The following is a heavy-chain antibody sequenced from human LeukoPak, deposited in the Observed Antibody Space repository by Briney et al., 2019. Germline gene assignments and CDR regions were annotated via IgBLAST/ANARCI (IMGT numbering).Heavy chain of an antibody. D-gene: IGHD3-10*01. Sequence: GESLKISCKGSGYSFTSYWIGWVRQMPGKGLEWMGTIYPGDSDTRYSPSFQGQVTISADKSISTAYLQWSSLKASDTAMYYCARLRWFGELLGGWFDPWGQGTLVTVSS. CDR2: IYPGDSDT. V-gene: IGHV5-51*01. J-gene: IGHJ5*02. CDR1: GYSFTSYW. CDR3: ARLRWFGELLGGWFDP.